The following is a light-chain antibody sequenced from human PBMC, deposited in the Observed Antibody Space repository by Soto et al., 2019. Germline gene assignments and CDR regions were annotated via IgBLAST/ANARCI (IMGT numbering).Light chain of an antibody. CDR2: GAS. CDR1: QSVSSSY. Sequence: EIVLTQSPGTLSLSPGERATLSCRASQSVSSSYLAWYQQKPGQAPSLLINGASNRATGIPDRFSGSGSGTDFTLTISSLEPEDFAVYFCQQYNNWPVFGQGTKVDIK. V-gene: IGKV3-20*01. J-gene: IGKJ1*01. CDR3: QQYNNWPV.